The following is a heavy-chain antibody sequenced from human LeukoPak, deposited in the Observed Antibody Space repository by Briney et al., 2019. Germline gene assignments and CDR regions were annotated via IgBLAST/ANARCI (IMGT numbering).Heavy chain of an antibody. CDR1: GGSFSGYY. D-gene: IGHD1-26*01. Sequence: SETLSLTCAVYGGSFSGYYWSWIRQPPGKGLEWIGEVNHSGSTNYNPSLKSRVTISVDTSKSQFSLKLSSVTAADTAVYYCARWAEGATFDYWGQGTLVTVSS. V-gene: IGHV4-34*01. J-gene: IGHJ4*02. CDR3: ARWAEGATFDY. CDR2: VNHSGST.